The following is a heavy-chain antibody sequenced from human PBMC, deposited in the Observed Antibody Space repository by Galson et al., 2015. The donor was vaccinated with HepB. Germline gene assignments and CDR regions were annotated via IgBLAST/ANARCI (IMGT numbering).Heavy chain of an antibody. J-gene: IGHJ3*02. CDR1: GFTFSSYA. D-gene: IGHD6-13*01. V-gene: IGHV3-23*01. CDR3: AKHLVSGYSSSYYWSSFDM. CDR2: ISGSGGAT. Sequence: SLRLSCAASGFTFSSYAMSWVRQAPGKGLEWVSGISGSGGATYSADSVKGRFTISRDNSKNTLYLHMSSLRAEDSAVYFCAKHLVSGYSSSYYWSSFDMWGQGTMVTVSS.